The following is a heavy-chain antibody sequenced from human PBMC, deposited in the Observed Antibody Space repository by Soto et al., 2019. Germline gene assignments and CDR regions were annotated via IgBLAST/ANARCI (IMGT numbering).Heavy chain of an antibody. J-gene: IGHJ4*02. Sequence: SETLSLTCAVYGGSFSGYYWSWIRQPPGKGLEWIGEINHSGSTNYNPPLKSRVTISVDTSKNQFSLKLSSVTAADTAVYYCARSRGNWNRAFDYWGQGTLVTVSS. D-gene: IGHD1-1*01. V-gene: IGHV4-34*01. CDR3: ARSRGNWNRAFDY. CDR2: INHSGST. CDR1: GGSFSGYY.